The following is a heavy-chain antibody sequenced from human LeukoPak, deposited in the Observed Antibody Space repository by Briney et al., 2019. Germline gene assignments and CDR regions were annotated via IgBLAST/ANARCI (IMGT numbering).Heavy chain of an antibody. Sequence: SETMSLTCAVYGGSFSGYYWSWIRQPQGKGMEWNGEINHSGRTNYNPSLKSRVTISVDTSKNQFSLKLSSVTAADTAVYYCARQSGYYDSKDYYYYYYMDVWGKGTTVTVSS. CDR3: ARQSGYYDSKDYYYYYYMDV. D-gene: IGHD3-22*01. V-gene: IGHV4-34*01. CDR1: GGSFSGYY. J-gene: IGHJ6*03. CDR2: INHSGRT.